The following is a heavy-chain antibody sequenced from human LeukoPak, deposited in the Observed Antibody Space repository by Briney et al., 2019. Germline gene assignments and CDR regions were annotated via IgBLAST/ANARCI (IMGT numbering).Heavy chain of an antibody. Sequence: WASVKVSCKASGGTFSSYAISWVRQAPAQGLEWMGGIIPIFGTANYAQKFQGRVTITADKSTSTAYMELSSLRSEDTAVYYCARRDYGDYRCFDPWGQGTLVTVSS. CDR1: GGTFSSYA. CDR2: IIPIFGTA. D-gene: IGHD4-17*01. CDR3: ARRDYGDYRCFDP. J-gene: IGHJ5*02. V-gene: IGHV1-69*06.